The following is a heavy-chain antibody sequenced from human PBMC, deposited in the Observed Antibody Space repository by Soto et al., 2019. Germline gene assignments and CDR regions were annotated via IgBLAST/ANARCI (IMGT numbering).Heavy chain of an antibody. CDR2: INPSGGST. V-gene: IGHV1-46*01. CDR1: GYTFTSYY. D-gene: IGHD2-15*01. Sequence: ASVKVSCKASGYTFTSYYMRWVRQAPGQGLEWMGIINPSGGSTSYAQKFQGRVTMTRDTSTSTVYMELSSLRSEDTAVYYCAGETPYGGSSPAFDIWRQGTMVTVSS. J-gene: IGHJ3*02. CDR3: AGETPYGGSSPAFDI.